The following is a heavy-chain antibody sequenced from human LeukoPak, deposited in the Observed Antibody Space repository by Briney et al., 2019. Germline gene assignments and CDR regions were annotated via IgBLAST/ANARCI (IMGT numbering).Heavy chain of an antibody. D-gene: IGHD3-10*01. J-gene: IGHJ4*02. CDR3: ARDTNYYGSGSLFRPFDY. CDR2: ISSSSSYI. Sequence: GGSLRLSCAASGFTFSSYSMNWVRQAPGKGLEWVSSISSSSSYIYYADSVKGRFTISRDNAKNSLYLQMNSLRAEGTAVYYCARDTNYYGSGSLFRPFDYWGQGTLVTVSS. V-gene: IGHV3-21*01. CDR1: GFTFSSYS.